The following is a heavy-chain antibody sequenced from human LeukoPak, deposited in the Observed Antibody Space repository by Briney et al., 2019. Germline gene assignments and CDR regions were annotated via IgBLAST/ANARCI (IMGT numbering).Heavy chain of an antibody. CDR2: IYYSGST. CDR1: GGSINSSSYY. J-gene: IGHJ4*02. V-gene: IGHV4-39*01. Sequence: PSETLSLTCTVSGGSINSSSYYWGWIRQPPGKGLEWIGSIYYSGSTYYNPSLKSRVTISVDTSKNQFSLKLSSVTAADTAVYYCARHFTGLEWFTPPNPIDYWGQGTLVTVSS. CDR3: ARHFTGLEWFTPPNPIDY. D-gene: IGHD3-3*01.